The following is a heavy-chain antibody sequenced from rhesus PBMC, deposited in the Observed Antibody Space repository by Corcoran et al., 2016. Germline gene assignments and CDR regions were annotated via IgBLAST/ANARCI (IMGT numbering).Heavy chain of an antibody. Sequence: QVQLQESGPGLVKPSETLSLTCAVSGGSMSSSYWSWIRQAPGKGLEWIGRMDSSGSTYYNPSLKSRVTLSVDTSKNQFSLKLSSVTAADTAVYYCARGRNRIIFDYWGQGVLVTVSS. D-gene: IGHD2-15*01. CDR2: MDSSGST. CDR3: ARGRNRIIFDY. V-gene: IGHV4S11*01. CDR1: GGSMSSSY. J-gene: IGHJ4*01.